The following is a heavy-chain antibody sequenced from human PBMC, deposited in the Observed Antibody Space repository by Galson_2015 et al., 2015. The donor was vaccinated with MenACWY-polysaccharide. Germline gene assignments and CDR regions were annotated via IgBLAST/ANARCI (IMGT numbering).Heavy chain of an antibody. CDR2: NTNTGNP. V-gene: IGHV7-4-1*02. CDR3: ARDYGDYGRHGYFDL. J-gene: IGHJ2*01. D-gene: IGHD4-17*01. Sequence: NTNTGNPTYAQGFTGRFVFSLDTSVSTAYLQISSLKAEDTAVYYCARDYGDYGRHGYFDLWGRGTLVTVSS.